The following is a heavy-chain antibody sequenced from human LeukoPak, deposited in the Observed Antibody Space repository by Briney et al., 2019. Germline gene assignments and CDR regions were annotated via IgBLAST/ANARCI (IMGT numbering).Heavy chain of an antibody. D-gene: IGHD3-9*01. V-gene: IGHV4-30-4*01. J-gene: IGHJ4*02. CDR1: GGSTSSGDYY. CDR3: ARVSHDILTGYYAIDY. CDR2: IYYSGST. Sequence: SQTLSLICTVSGGSTSSGDYYWSWIRQPPGKGLEWIGYIYYSGSTYYNPSLKSRVTISVDTSKNQFSLKLSSVTAADTAVYYCARVSHDILTGYYAIDYWGQGTLVTVSS.